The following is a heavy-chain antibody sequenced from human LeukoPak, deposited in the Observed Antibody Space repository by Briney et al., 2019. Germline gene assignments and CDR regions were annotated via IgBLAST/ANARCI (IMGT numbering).Heavy chain of an antibody. J-gene: IGHJ4*02. V-gene: IGHV1-18*01. CDR3: ARDFDYYDSSGSPYFDY. Sequence: ASVKVSCKASGYTFTSYGISWVRQAPGQGHEWMGWISAYNGNTNYAQKLKGRVTMTTDTSTSTAYMELRSLRSDDTAVYYCARDFDYYDSSGSPYFDYWGQGTLVTVSS. D-gene: IGHD3-22*01. CDR2: ISAYNGNT. CDR1: GYTFTSYG.